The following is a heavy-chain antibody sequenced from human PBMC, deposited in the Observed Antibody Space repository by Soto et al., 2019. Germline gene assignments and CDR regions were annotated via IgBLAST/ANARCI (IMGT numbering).Heavy chain of an antibody. V-gene: IGHV4-39*01. CDR3: ASFSLEWNWFDP. Sequence: QLQLQESGPGLVKPSETLSLTCTVSVDSISTSSYCWGWIRQPPGEVLEWLGRIYSSGSPFYNPSLKSRVLTYVDTSKNQFSLYVSSVTAADTAVYYCASFSLEWNWFDPWCQGTLDTVSS. CDR2: IYSSGSP. J-gene: IGHJ5*02. D-gene: IGHD3-3*01. CDR1: VDSISTSSYC.